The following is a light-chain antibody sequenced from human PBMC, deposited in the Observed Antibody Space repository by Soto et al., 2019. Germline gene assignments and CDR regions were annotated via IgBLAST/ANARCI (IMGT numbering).Light chain of an antibody. CDR3: QQYGRSPPRS. J-gene: IGKJ4*01. V-gene: IGKV3-20*01. CDR2: GAS. Sequence: EIVLTQSPGTLSLSPGERATLSCRASQSVTSSYFAWDQQKPGQAPRLLIYGASSRATGIPDRFSGSGSGTDFTVTISRLEHQDFAVYFCQQYGRSPPRSFGGGTEVEIK. CDR1: QSVTSSY.